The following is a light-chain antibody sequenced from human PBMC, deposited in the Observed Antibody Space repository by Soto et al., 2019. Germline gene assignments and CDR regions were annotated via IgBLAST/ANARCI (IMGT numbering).Light chain of an antibody. Sequence: QSALTQPASVSGSPGQSITISCTGTISDVGGYNYVSWYQQFSGKAPTLIIYEVTNRPSGISNRFSGSKSGETASLTISGLRAEEGADYSCSAYRSGGPGVFGGGTKLTAL. CDR2: EVT. V-gene: IGLV2-14*01. J-gene: IGLJ3*02. CDR3: SAYRSGGPGV. CDR1: ISDVGGYNY.